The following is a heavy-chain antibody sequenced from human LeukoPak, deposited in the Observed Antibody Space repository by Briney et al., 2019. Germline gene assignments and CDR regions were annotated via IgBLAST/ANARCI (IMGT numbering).Heavy chain of an antibody. Sequence: SETLSLTCTVSGGTISSYYWSWIRQPPGKGLEWIGYIYYSGSNNYNPSLKSRVTISVETSKNLSPLKQTYVTAADTAVDYCAGQNYDYGLDVWGQGTTVTVSS. V-gene: IGHV4-59*08. J-gene: IGHJ6*02. CDR3: AGQNYDYGLDV. CDR2: IYYSGSN. CDR1: GGTISSYY.